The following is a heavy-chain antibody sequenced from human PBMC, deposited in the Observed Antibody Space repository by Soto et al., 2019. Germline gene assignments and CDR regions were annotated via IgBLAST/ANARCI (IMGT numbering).Heavy chain of an antibody. Sequence: GSSVKVSCKASGGTFSSYAISWVRQAPGQGLEWMGGIIPIFGTANYARKFQGRVTITADESTSTAYMELSSLRSEDTAVYYCARTSIADRPFVYYGMDVWGQGTTVTVSS. CDR1: GGTFSSYA. D-gene: IGHD6-6*01. V-gene: IGHV1-69*13. CDR3: ARTSIADRPFVYYGMDV. CDR2: IIPIFGTA. J-gene: IGHJ6*02.